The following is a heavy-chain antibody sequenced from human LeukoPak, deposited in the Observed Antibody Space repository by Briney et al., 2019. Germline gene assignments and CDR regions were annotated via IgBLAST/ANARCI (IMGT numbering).Heavy chain of an antibody. CDR3: AKASWVSTADAVL. V-gene: IGHV3-23*01. Sequence: GGSLTLSCVASGFTFSSYAMSWVRETPAGGVEWVSSLRGNGDAFYAVSVKGRFTLSRDESRNTVYLQLNKLRVEDTAIYYCAKASWVSTADAVLWGQGTVVTVSS. D-gene: IGHD3-16*01. CDR2: LRGNGDA. CDR1: GFTFSSYA. J-gene: IGHJ4*02.